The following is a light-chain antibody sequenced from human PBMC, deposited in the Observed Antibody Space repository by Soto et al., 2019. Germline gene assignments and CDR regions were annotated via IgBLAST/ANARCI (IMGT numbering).Light chain of an antibody. J-gene: IGLJ1*01. CDR2: SNN. CDR1: SSNIGSNT. CDR3: AAWDDSLNLLYV. V-gene: IGLV1-44*01. Sequence: QSVLTQPPSASGTPGQRVTISCSGSSSNIGSNTVNWYQQLPGTAPKLLIYSNNQRPSAVPDRFSGSKSGTSASLAISGLQSEDEADYYCAAWDDSLNLLYVFGTGTNVTVL.